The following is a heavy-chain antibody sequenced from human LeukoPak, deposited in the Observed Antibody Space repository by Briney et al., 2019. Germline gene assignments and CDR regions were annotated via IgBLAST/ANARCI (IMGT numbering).Heavy chain of an antibody. CDR2: IDSDGSTT. Sequence: GESLRLSCAASEFVFSGFWMNWVRQAPGKGLAWVAGIDSDGSTTNYADSVRGRFTISRDNAKNTLFLQMNILRADDTAVYYCTKSNWFDPWGQGTLVTLSS. CDR1: EFVFSGFW. CDR3: TKSNWFDP. V-gene: IGHV3-74*01. J-gene: IGHJ5*02.